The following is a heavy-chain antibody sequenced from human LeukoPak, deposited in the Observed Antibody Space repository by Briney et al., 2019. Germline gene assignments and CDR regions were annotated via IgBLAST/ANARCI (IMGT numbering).Heavy chain of an antibody. CDR1: GYSFTSYW. CDR2: IDPSDSYT. D-gene: IGHD2-2*02. CDR3: ARRVKLGYCSSTSCFTLPDAFDI. J-gene: IGHJ3*02. V-gene: IGHV5-10-1*01. Sequence: GESLRISCKGSGYSFTSYWISWVRQMPGKGLEWMGRIDPSDSYTNYSPSFQGHVTISADKSISTAYLQWSSLKASDTAMYYCARRVKLGYCSSTSCFTLPDAFDIWGQGTMVTASS.